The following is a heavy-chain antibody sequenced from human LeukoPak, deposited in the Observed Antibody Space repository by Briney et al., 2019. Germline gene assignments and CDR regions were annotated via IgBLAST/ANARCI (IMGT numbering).Heavy chain of an antibody. CDR3: AKDLGYSGYDSEDY. D-gene: IGHD5-12*01. CDR1: GITFSSYA. Sequence: GGSLRLSCAASGITFSSYAMSWVRQAPGKGLEWVSAISGSGGSTYYADSVKGRFTISRDNSKNTLYLQMNSLTAEDTAVYYCAKDLGYSGYDSEDYWGQGTLVTVSS. J-gene: IGHJ4*02. V-gene: IGHV3-23*01. CDR2: ISGSGGST.